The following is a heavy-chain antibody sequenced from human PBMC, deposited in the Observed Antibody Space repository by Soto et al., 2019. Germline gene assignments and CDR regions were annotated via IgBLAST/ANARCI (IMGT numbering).Heavy chain of an antibody. CDR2: ISSSSSYI. V-gene: IGHV3-21*01. D-gene: IGHD1-26*01. J-gene: IGHJ6*02. Sequence: GGSLRLSCAASGFTFSSYSMNWVRQAPGKGLEWVSSISSSSSYIYYADSVKGRFTISRDNAKNSLYLQMNSLRAEDTAVYYCARDREMVYGMDVWGQGTTVTVSS. CDR3: ARDREMVYGMDV. CDR1: GFTFSSYS.